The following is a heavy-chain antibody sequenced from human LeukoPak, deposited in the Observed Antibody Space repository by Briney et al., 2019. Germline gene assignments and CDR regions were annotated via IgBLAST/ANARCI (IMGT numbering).Heavy chain of an antibody. CDR2: IWYDGSQK. J-gene: IGHJ4*02. CDR3: ARLYGANVGYLDY. V-gene: IGHV3-33*08. Sequence: GGSLRLSCAASGFTFSSYNMNWVRQAPGKGLEWVAAIWYDGSQKYYADTVRSRFTVSRDNSKNTLYLQMDSLRAEDTAVYYCARLYGANVGYLDYWGQGTLVTVSS. D-gene: IGHD4-23*01. CDR1: GFTFSSYN.